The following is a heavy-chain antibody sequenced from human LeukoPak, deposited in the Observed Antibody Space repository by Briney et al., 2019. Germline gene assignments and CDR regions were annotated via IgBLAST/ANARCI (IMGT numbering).Heavy chain of an antibody. CDR2: IYTSGST. CDR3: ARRKITATGTPFAY. D-gene: IGHD1-1*01. J-gene: IGHJ4*02. Sequence: PSQTLSLTCTVSGGSISSDIYYWGWIRQPAGTGREWLGRIYTSGSTNYNPSLKSRVTISVDTSKNQFSLKLSSVTAADTAVYYCARRKITATGTPFAYWGQGTLVTVSS. V-gene: IGHV4-61*02. CDR1: GGSISSDIYY.